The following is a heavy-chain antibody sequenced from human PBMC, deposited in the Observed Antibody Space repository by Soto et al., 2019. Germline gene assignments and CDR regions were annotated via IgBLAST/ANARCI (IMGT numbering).Heavy chain of an antibody. V-gene: IGHV3-30-3*01. CDR3: AREPLHYNILTGYYREYYFDY. J-gene: IGHJ4*02. Sequence: LRLSCAASGFTFSSYAMHWVRQAPGKGLEWVAVISYAESHKYYADSVKGRFTISRDNSKNTLYLQMNSLRAEDTAVYYCAREPLHYNILTGYYREYYFDYWGQGTLVTVSS. CDR2: ISYAESHK. D-gene: IGHD3-9*01. CDR1: GFTFSSYA.